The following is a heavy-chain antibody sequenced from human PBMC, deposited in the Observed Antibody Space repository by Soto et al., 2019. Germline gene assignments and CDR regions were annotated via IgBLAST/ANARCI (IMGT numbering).Heavy chain of an antibody. CDR2: ISAYNGNT. D-gene: IGHD4-17*01. J-gene: IGHJ5*02. V-gene: IGHV1-18*01. CDR3: ARDEDYGDYGWFDP. Sequence: QVQLVQSGAEVKKPGASVKVSCKASGYTFTSYGIGWVRLAPGQGPEWMGWISAYNGNTNYAQKLQVRDTMTTDTSTSTAYMELRSLRSDDTAVYYCARDEDYGDYGWFDPWGQGTLVTVSS. CDR1: GYTFTSYG.